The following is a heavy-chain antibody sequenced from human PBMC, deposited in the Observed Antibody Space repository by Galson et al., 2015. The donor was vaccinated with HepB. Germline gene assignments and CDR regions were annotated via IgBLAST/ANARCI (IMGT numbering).Heavy chain of an antibody. Sequence: SVKVSCKASGYTFTNYAIHWVRQAPGQRLEWMGWINAGSGDTKYSQKFQGRVTITRDTSASTAFMEVSSLRSEDTALYYCARDRYCSGGSCSGSFDPWGQGTLVTVSS. CDR1: GYTFTNYA. V-gene: IGHV1-3*01. CDR2: INAGSGDT. J-gene: IGHJ5*02. D-gene: IGHD2-15*01. CDR3: ARDRYCSGGSCSGSFDP.